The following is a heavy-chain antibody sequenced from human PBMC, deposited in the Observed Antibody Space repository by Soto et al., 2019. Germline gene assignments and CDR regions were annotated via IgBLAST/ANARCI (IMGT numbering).Heavy chain of an antibody. CDR3: ARESEDLTSNFDY. CDR1: GFTFTRYS. J-gene: IGHJ4*02. Sequence: GGSLRLSCAASGFTFTRYSMNWVRQAPGKGLEWVSSISSTTNYIYYGDSMKGRFTISGDNAKTSLYLEMNSLRAEDTAVYYCARESEDLTSNFDYWGQGTLVTVSS. V-gene: IGHV3-21*06. CDR2: ISSTTNYI.